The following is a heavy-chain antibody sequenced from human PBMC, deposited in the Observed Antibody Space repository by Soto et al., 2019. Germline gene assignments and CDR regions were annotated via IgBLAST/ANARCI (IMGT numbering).Heavy chain of an antibody. D-gene: IGHD3-3*01. J-gene: IGHJ6*03. CDR1: GGSISSYY. CDR3: ARTYYDFWSGSQSTLYYYYYDMDV. Sequence: SETLSLTCTVSGGSISSYYWSWIRQPPGKGLEWIGYIYYSGSTNYNPSLKSRVTISVDTSKNQFSLKLSSVTAADTAVYYCARTYYDFWSGSQSTLYYYYYDMDVWGKGTTVTVSS. CDR2: IYYSGST. V-gene: IGHV4-59*01.